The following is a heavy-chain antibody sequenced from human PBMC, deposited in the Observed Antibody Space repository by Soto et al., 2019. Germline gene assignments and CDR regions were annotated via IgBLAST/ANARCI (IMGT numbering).Heavy chain of an antibody. CDR2: ISVNNGNT. CDR1: DYTFTSYG. Sequence: QVQLVQSGAEVKESGDSVKVSCKAFDYTFTSYGITWVRQAPGQGLEWMGWISVNNGNTNYAQKFQGRVTMTTDTSTNTAYMELWTLRSDDTASYYCARAFTYGSYWYFDLWGRGTLVTVSS. D-gene: IGHD3-10*01. V-gene: IGHV1-18*01. CDR3: ARAFTYGSYWYFDL. J-gene: IGHJ2*01.